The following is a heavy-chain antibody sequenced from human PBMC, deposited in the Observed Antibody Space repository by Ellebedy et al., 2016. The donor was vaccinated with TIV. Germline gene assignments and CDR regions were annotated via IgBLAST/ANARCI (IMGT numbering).Heavy chain of an antibody. Sequence: GESLKISCAASGFTFNSYAMHSVRQAPGKGLEWVAVISYDGNSKYYADSVKGRFTISRDNSMTTLYLAMNSLRAEDTAVYYCARDLDKSSGWYGGAAYWGQGTLVTVSS. CDR3: ARDLDKSSGWYGGAAY. D-gene: IGHD6-19*01. V-gene: IGHV3-30-3*01. CDR2: ISYDGNSK. J-gene: IGHJ4*02. CDR1: GFTFNSYA.